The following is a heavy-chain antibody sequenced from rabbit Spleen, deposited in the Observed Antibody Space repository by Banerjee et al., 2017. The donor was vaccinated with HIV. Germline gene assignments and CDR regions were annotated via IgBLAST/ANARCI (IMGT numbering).Heavy chain of an antibody. J-gene: IGHJ6*01. CDR3: ARDTGSSCSRYGMEL. D-gene: IGHD8-1*01. CDR1: GFSFSSSDY. V-gene: IGHV1S40*01. CDR2: IAGSSSGFT. Sequence: QSLEESGGDLVKPGASLTLTCTASGFSFSSSDYMCWVRQAPGKGLEWISCIAGSSSGFTCRATWVKGRLTCSKTWSSTVRVETLGLTDAGTAHYFCARDTGSSCSRYGMELWGQGTLV.